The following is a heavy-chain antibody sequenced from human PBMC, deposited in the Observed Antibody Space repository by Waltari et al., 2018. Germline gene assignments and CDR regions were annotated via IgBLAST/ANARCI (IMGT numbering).Heavy chain of an antibody. CDR3: ARVFKQKLYFDY. Sequence: EVQLVESGGGSVPPGGSLRLSCAASGFIFSTYEMNWVRQAPGKGLEWISYISSSGMTTYSADSVKGRFTISRDNAKNSLYLQMDSLTAEDTAVYYCARVFKQKLYFDYWGQGTLVTVSS. CDR2: ISSSGMTT. V-gene: IGHV3-48*03. J-gene: IGHJ4*02. CDR1: GFIFSTYE.